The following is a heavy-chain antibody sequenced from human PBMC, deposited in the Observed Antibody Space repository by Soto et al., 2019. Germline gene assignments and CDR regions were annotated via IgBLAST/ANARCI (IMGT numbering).Heavy chain of an antibody. CDR3: ASVRGGYYYAMDV. CDR1: GGSISSSNW. J-gene: IGHJ6*02. V-gene: IGHV4-4*02. Sequence: QVQLQESGPGLVKPSGTLSLTCAVSGGSISSSNWWGWVRQPPGKGMEWIGEIYHSGGTNYNPSLNSRVTISVDKSKNKFSLKLSSVTAADTAVYYCASVRGGYYYAMDVWGQGTTVTVSS. D-gene: IGHD3-10*02. CDR2: IYHSGGT.